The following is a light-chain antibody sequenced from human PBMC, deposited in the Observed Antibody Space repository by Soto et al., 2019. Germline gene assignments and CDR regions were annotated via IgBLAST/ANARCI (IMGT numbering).Light chain of an antibody. CDR1: QSVSSDY. CDR3: HQYGSSPT. V-gene: IGKV3-20*01. CDR2: GAS. J-gene: IGKJ5*01. Sequence: LLTQSPGTLSLSPGERATLSCRASQSVSSDYLAWYHQKPGQPPRLLIYGASSRATGIPDRFSGSGSGTDFTLTISRLEPEDFAVYYCHQYGSSPTFGQGTRLEIK.